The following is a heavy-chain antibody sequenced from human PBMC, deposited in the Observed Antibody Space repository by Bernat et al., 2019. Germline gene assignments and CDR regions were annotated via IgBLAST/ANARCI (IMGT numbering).Heavy chain of an antibody. CDR2: IRAYNDNT. Sequence: QVQLVQSGAEVKKPGASVKVSCKASGYTFTNYGISWVRQAPGQGLEWMGWIRAYNDNTNYAQKFKGRLTVTTDTSTSTAYMELRSLRSDDTAVYYCARGGSGYDRWFDPWGQGTLVTVSS. CDR3: ARGGSGYDRWFDP. J-gene: IGHJ5*02. CDR1: GYTFTNYG. V-gene: IGHV1-18*01. D-gene: IGHD5-12*01.